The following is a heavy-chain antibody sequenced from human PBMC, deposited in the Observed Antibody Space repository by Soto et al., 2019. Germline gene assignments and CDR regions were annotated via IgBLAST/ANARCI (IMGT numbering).Heavy chain of an antibody. CDR3: ARGQESDHAYFDY. CDR1: GFTVNSNC. Sequence: GGGRGGSGASSGFTVNSNCMSWVRQAPGKGPEWISVIYSGDVTDYADSVKGRFSISRDSSKNTLYLQMNSLRAEDTAVYYCARGQESDHAYFDYWGQGTLVPVSS. V-gene: IGHV3-53*01. J-gene: IGHJ4*02. CDR2: IYSGDVT.